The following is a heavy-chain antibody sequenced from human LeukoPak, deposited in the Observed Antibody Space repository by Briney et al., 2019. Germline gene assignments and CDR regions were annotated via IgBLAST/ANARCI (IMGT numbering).Heavy chain of an antibody. CDR2: IYSGGST. Sequence: GGSLRLSCAASGFTVSSNYMSWVRQAPGKGLEWVSVIYSGGSTYYADSVKGRFTISRDNSKNTLYLQMNSLRAEDTAVYYCARVATTVTHLDYWGQGTLVTVSS. CDR3: ARVATTVTHLDY. J-gene: IGHJ4*02. CDR1: GFTVSSNY. V-gene: IGHV3-53*01. D-gene: IGHD4-17*01.